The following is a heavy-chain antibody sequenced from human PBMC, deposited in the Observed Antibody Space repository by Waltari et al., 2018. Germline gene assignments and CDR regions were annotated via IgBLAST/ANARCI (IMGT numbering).Heavy chain of an antibody. CDR2: IYYSGST. V-gene: IGHV4-59*01. D-gene: IGHD3-9*01. Sequence: QVQLQESGPGLVKPSETLSLTCTVSGGSIRSYYWSWIRQPPGKGLEWIGYIYYSGSTNYNPSLKSRVIISVDTSKNQFSLRLSSVTAADTAVYYCARARPYYDILTDYYPMDVWGQGTTVTVSS. CDR1: GGSIRSYY. J-gene: IGHJ6*02. CDR3: ARARPYYDILTDYYPMDV.